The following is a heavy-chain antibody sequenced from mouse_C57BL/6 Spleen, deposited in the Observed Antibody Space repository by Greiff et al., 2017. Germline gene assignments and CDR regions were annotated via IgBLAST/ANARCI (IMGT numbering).Heavy chain of an antibody. CDR1: GYTFTSYW. Sequence: QVQLQQPGAELVKPGASVKLSCKASGYTFTSYWMHWVKQRPGQGLEWIGMIHPNSGSTNYNEKFKSKATLTVDKSSSTAYMQLSSLTSEDSAVYYCAREEGITTVVVPYAMDYWGQGTSVTGSS. CDR3: AREEGITTVVVPYAMDY. D-gene: IGHD1-1*01. V-gene: IGHV1-64*01. J-gene: IGHJ4*01. CDR2: IHPNSGST.